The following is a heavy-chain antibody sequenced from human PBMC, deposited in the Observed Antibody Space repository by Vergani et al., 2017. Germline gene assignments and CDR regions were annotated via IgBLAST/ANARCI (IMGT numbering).Heavy chain of an antibody. CDR1: GFTFSSYS. CDR2: ISSSSSYI. J-gene: IGHJ4*02. CDR3: ARAAIAVAGTGAWRHFDY. V-gene: IGHV3-21*01. D-gene: IGHD6-19*01. Sequence: EVQLVESGGGLVKPGGSLRLSCAASGFTFSSYSMNWVRQAPGKGLEWVSFISSSSSYIYYADSVKGRFTISRDNAKNSLYLQMNSLRAEDTAVYYCARAAIAVAGTGAWRHFDYWGQGTLVTVSS.